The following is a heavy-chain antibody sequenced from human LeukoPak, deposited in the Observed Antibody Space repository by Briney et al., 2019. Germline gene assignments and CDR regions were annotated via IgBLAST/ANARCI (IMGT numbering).Heavy chain of an antibody. D-gene: IGHD4-23*01. J-gene: IGHJ6*02. Sequence: GGSLRLSCAASGFTVSSNYMSWVRQAPGKGLEWVSVIYSGGSTYYADSVKGRFTISRDNSKNTLYLQMSSLRAEDTAVYYCARVRDYGGNYYYYYGMDVWGQGTTVTVSS. V-gene: IGHV3-66*01. CDR2: IYSGGST. CDR3: ARVRDYGGNYYYYYGMDV. CDR1: GFTVSSNY.